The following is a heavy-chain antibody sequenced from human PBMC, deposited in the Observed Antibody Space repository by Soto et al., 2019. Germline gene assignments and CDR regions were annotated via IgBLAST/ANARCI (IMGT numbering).Heavy chain of an antibody. CDR1: GGSFSGYY. D-gene: IGHD4-17*01. CDR2: INHSGST. V-gene: IGHV4-34*01. Sequence: SETLSITCAVYGGSFSGYYWSWIRQPPGKGLEWIGEINHSGSTNYNPSLKSRVTISVDTSKNQFSLKLSSVTAADTAVYYCARPEDYGKNWFDPWGQGTLVTVSS. J-gene: IGHJ5*02. CDR3: ARPEDYGKNWFDP.